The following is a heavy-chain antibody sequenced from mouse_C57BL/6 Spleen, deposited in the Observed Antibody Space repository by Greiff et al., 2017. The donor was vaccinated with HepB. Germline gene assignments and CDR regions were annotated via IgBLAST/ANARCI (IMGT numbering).Heavy chain of an antibody. CDR1: GFTFSDYY. J-gene: IGHJ2*01. CDR3: ARDRYPPHYFDY. Sequence: EVKLMESEGGLVQPGSSMKLSCTASGFTFSDYYMAWVRQVPEKGLEWVANINYDGSSTYYLDSLKSRFIISRDNAKNILYLQMSSLKSEDTATYYCARDRYPPHYFDYWGQGTTLTVSS. D-gene: IGHD5-1-1*01. V-gene: IGHV5-16*01. CDR2: INYDGSST.